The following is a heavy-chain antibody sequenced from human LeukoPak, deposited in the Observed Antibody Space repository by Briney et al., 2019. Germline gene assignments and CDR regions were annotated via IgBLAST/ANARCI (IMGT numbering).Heavy chain of an antibody. Sequence: GASVKVSCKASGYTFTSYGISWVRQAPGQGLEWMGWISAYNGNTNYAQKLQGRVTMTTDTSTGTAYMELRSLRSDDTAVYYCARDARGYSYGYPNYYYYGMDVWGQGTTVTVSS. D-gene: IGHD5-18*01. CDR1: GYTFTSYG. CDR2: ISAYNGNT. V-gene: IGHV1-18*01. CDR3: ARDARGYSYGYPNYYYYGMDV. J-gene: IGHJ6*02.